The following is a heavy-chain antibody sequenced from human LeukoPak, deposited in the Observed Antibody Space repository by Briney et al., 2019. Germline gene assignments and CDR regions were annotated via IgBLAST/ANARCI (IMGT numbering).Heavy chain of an antibody. D-gene: IGHD2-8*01. CDR2: ISSSSSYI. Sequence: GGSLRLSCAASGFTFSSYSMNWVRQAPGKGLEWVSSISSSSSYIYYADSVKGRFTISRDNAKNSPYLQMNSLRAEDTAVYYCASRLRRGPRGAFDIWGQGTMVTVSS. J-gene: IGHJ3*02. CDR3: ASRLRRGPRGAFDI. V-gene: IGHV3-21*01. CDR1: GFTFSSYS.